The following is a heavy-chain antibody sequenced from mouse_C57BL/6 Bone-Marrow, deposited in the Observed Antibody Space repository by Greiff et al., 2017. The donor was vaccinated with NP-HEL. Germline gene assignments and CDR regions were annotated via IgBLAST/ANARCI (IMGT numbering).Heavy chain of an antibody. CDR1: GFTFSNYW. CDR2: IRLKSDNYAT. J-gene: IGHJ1*03. V-gene: IGHV6-3*01. D-gene: IGHD1-1*01. CDR3: TVYGRGWYFDV. Sequence: EVKVEESGGGLVQPGGSMKLSCVASGFTFSNYWMNWVRQSPEKGLEWVAQIRLKSDNYATHYAESVKGRFTISRDDSKSSVYLQMNNLRAEDTGIYYCTVYGRGWYFDVWGTGTTVTVSS.